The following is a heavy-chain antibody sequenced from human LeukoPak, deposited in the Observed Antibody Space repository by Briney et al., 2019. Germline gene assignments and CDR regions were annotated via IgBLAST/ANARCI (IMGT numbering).Heavy chain of an antibody. J-gene: IGHJ5*02. D-gene: IGHD6-19*01. Sequence: SETLSLTCTVSGGSISSSSYYWGWIRQPPGKGLEWIGSIYYSGSTYYNPSLKSRVTISVDTSKNQFSLKLSSVTAADTAVYYCGREDSRGWSTWFEPWGQGTLVTGSS. CDR2: IYYSGST. CDR1: GGSISSSSYY. CDR3: GREDSRGWSTWFEP. V-gene: IGHV4-39*07.